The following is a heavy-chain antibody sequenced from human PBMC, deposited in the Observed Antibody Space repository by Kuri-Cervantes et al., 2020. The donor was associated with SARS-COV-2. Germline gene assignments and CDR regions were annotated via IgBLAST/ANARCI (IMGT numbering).Heavy chain of an antibody. Sequence: SVNVSFQASGGTFRCYSISWVRQAPGQGLEWMGRIIPILGIANYGQKFQGRVTITADKSTSTAYMELSSLRSEDTAVYYCARGLELRSGYFVYWGQGTLVTVSS. J-gene: IGHJ4*02. CDR2: IIPILGIA. CDR3: ARGLELRSGYFVY. CDR1: GGTFRCYS. D-gene: IGHD1-7*01. V-gene: IGHV1-69*04.